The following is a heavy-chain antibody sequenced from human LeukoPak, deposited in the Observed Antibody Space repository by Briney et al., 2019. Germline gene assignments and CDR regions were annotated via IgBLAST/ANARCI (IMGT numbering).Heavy chain of an antibody. D-gene: IGHD3-22*01. J-gene: IGHJ4*02. CDR2: ISYDGSNK. V-gene: IGHV3-30-3*01. CDR3: ASSLLLPHRFDY. Sequence: GGSLRLSCAASEFTFSSYAMHWIRQAPGKGLEWVAVISYDGSNKYYADSVKGRFTISRDNSKNTLYLQMNSLRAEDTAVYYCASSLLLPHRFDYWGQGTLVTVSS. CDR1: EFTFSSYA.